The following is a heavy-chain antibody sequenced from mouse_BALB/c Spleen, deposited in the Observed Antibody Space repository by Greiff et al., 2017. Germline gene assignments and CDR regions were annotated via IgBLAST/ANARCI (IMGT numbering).Heavy chain of an antibody. CDR3: ARNWVPDAMDY. J-gene: IGHJ4*01. D-gene: IGHD4-1*01. CDR2: IYPGDGDT. V-gene: IGHV1-80*01. CDR1: GYAFSSYW. Sequence: VQLQQSGAELVRPGSSVKISCKASGYAFSSYWMNWVKQRPGQGLEWIGQIYPGDGDTNYNGKFKGKATLTADKSSSTAYMQLSSLTSEDSAVYFCARNWVPDAMDYWGQGTSVTVSS.